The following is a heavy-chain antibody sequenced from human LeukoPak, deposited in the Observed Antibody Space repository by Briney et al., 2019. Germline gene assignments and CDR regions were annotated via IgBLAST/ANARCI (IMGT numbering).Heavy chain of an antibody. CDR2: INHSGST. CDR1: GGSFSGYY. J-gene: IGHJ4*02. V-gene: IGHV4-34*01. Sequence: SETLSLTCAVYGGSFSGYYWSWIRQPPGKGLEWIGEINHSGSTNYNPSLKSRVTISVDTSKNQFSLKLSSVTAADMAVYYCARGTGTMIVVDQVAGYWGQGTLVTVSS. CDR3: ARGTGTMIVVDQVAGY. D-gene: IGHD3-22*01.